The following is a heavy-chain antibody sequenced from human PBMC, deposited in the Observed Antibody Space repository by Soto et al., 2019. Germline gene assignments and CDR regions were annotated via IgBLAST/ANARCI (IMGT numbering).Heavy chain of an antibody. D-gene: IGHD6-13*01. CDR2: ISYDGSNK. J-gene: IGHJ6*02. Sequence: GGSLRLSCAASGFTFSSYAMHWVRQAPGKGLEWVAVISYDGSNKYYADSVKGRFTISRDNSKNTLYLQMNSLRAEDTAVYYCARVGYSRGNYYGMDVWGQGTTVTVSS. CDR1: GFTFSSYA. V-gene: IGHV3-30-3*01. CDR3: ARVGYSRGNYYGMDV.